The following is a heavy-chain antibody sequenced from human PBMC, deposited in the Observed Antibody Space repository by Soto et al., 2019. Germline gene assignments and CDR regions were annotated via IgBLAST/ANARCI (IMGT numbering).Heavy chain of an antibody. D-gene: IGHD6-19*01. CDR1: GGSISSYY. V-gene: IGHV4-59*01. CDR2: IYYSGST. J-gene: IGHJ5*02. Sequence: SETLSLTCTVSGGSISSYYWSWIRQPPGKGLEWIGYIYYSGSTNYNPSLKSRVTISVDTSKNQFSLKLSSVTAAGTAVYYCARDLAYSSGWYNWFDPWGQGTLVTVSS. CDR3: ARDLAYSSGWYNWFDP.